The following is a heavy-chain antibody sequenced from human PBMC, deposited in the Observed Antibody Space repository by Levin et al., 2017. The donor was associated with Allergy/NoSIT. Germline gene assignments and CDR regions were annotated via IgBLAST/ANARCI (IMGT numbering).Heavy chain of an antibody. Sequence: ASVKVSCQASGYSFTSFLFGWVRQRPGKGLEWMGLIFPSDSDTRVSPSFQGQIIMSVDKSISTAYLQWSSLKASDTAMYYCARRDSDGSNSFDYWGQGTLVTVSP. D-gene: IGHD4-23*01. J-gene: IGHJ4*02. CDR1: GYSFTSFL. CDR3: ARRDSDGSNSFDY. V-gene: IGHV5-51*01. CDR2: IFPSDSDT.